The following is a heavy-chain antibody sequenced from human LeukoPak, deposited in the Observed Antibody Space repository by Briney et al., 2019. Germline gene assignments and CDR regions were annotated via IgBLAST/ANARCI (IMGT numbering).Heavy chain of an antibody. CDR1: GFTFSSYA. J-gene: IGHJ5*02. CDR3: AKGGQWWFDP. D-gene: IGHD6-19*01. CDR2: ISGSGGST. Sequence: AGGSLRLSCAASGFTFSSYAMSWVRQAPGKGLEWVSAISGSGGSTYYADSAKGRFTISRDNSKNTLYLQMNSLRAEDTAVYYCAKGGQWWFDPWGQGTLVTVSS. V-gene: IGHV3-23*01.